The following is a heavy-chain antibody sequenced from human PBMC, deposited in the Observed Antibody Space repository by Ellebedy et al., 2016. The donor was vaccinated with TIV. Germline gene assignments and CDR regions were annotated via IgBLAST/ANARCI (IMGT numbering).Heavy chain of an antibody. Sequence: SETLSLXXAVYGGSFSGYYWSWIRQPPGKGLEWIGEINHSGNTYYNPSLKSRVTISVDPSKNQFSLRLNSVTAADTAVYYCGSWTWGYWGQGTLVTVSP. D-gene: IGHD1-1*01. CDR3: GSWTWGY. CDR1: GGSFSGYY. J-gene: IGHJ4*02. CDR2: INHSGNT. V-gene: IGHV4-34*01.